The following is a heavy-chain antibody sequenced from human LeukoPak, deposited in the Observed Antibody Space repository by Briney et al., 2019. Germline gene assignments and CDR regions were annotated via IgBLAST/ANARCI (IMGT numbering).Heavy chain of an antibody. V-gene: IGHV3-30*04. D-gene: IGHD3-16*01. CDR1: GFTFISYT. CDR3: ARERGIRALYFDT. CDR2: TSSDGNK. J-gene: IGHJ4*02. Sequence: GGSLRLSCAVSGFTFISYTMHWARQAPGKGLEWVALTSSDGNKYFADSVQGRFTISRDNSRNTVYLQLASLRPDDTAVYYCARERGIRALYFDTWGQGTLVTVSS.